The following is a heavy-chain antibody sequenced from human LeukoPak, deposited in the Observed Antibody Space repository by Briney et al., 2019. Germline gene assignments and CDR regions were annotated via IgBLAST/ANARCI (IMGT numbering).Heavy chain of an antibody. J-gene: IGHJ4*02. Sequence: GGSLRLSCAASGFTFDDYAMHWVRQAPGKGLEWVSGISWNSGSIAYADSVKGRFTISRDNAKNTLYLQMNSLRAEDTAVYYCAIMRWPQSSVDYWGQGTLVTVSS. CDR3: AIMRWPQSSVDY. D-gene: IGHD5-24*01. CDR2: ISWNSGSI. CDR1: GFTFDDYA. V-gene: IGHV3-9*01.